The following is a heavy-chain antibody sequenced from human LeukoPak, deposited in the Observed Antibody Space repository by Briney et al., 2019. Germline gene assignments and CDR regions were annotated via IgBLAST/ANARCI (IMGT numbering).Heavy chain of an antibody. D-gene: IGHD6-13*01. Sequence: PSETLSLTCTVSSGSINNYYWSWLRQPPGKGLEWIGYMYYSGAAGNNPSLKSRVTISVDTSKNQFSLKLSSVTAADTAVYYCARGGSSSWYPWGQGTLVTVSS. J-gene: IGHJ5*02. CDR1: SGSINNYY. CDR3: ARGGSSSWYP. V-gene: IGHV4-59*01. CDR2: MYYSGAA.